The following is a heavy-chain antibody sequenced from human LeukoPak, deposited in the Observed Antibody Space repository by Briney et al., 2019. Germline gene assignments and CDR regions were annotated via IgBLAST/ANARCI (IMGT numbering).Heavy chain of an antibody. Sequence: GESLKISCKGSGYSFSSYWIGWVRPMPGKGLEWMGIIYPGDSDTRYSPSFQGQVTISADKSISTAYLQWSSLKASDTAMYYCARPGYCSSTSCYAFDYWGQGTLVTVSS. D-gene: IGHD2-2*01. V-gene: IGHV5-51*01. CDR2: IYPGDSDT. CDR3: ARPGYCSSTSCYAFDY. CDR1: GYSFSSYW. J-gene: IGHJ4*02.